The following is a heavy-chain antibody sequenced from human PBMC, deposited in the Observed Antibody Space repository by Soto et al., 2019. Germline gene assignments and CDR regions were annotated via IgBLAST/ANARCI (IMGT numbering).Heavy chain of an antibody. CDR2: QTGTT. CDR1: GVSVTSAGYH. D-gene: IGHD1-1*01. J-gene: IGHJ4*02. CDR3: GVYKAGSGGNGY. V-gene: IGHV4-61*08. Sequence: QVQVQESGPGLVKPSETLSLTCTVSGVSVTSAGYHLTWIRQPPGKGLEWIGQTGTTNYNPSRKSRIPISVDTSRNQFPRNLSSVTSADTAIYYGGVYKAGSGGNGYCGQGTLVTIPS.